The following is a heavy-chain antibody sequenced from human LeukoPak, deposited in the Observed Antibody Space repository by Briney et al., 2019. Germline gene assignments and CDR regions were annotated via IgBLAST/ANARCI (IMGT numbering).Heavy chain of an antibody. CDR3: VKAAPGPHDAFDI. J-gene: IGHJ3*02. CDR1: GDSISSYY. Sequence: PSETLPLTCTVPGDSISSYYWSWIRQPPGKGLEWIANIHYSGTTNYNPSLKSRVPISIVTSKNQFSLRLSSVTATDTAVYYCVKAAPGPHDAFDIWGQGTMVTVSS. CDR2: IHYSGTT. V-gene: IGHV4-59*08. D-gene: IGHD6-13*01.